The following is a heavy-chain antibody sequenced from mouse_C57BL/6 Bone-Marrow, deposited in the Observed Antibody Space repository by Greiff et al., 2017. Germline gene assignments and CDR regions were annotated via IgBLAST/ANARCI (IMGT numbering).Heavy chain of an antibody. D-gene: IGHD2-4*01. J-gene: IGHJ3*01. CDR1: GYAFSSSW. CDR2: IYPGDGDT. CDR3: ACYCEYDVGFAD. Sequence: VQLQQSGPELVKPGASVKISCKASGYAFSSSWMNWVKQRPGKGLEWIGRIYPGDGDTNYNGKFKGKATLTADKSSSTAYMQLSSLTSEDSAVYYCACYCEYDVGFADWGQGTLVTVSA. V-gene: IGHV1-82*01.